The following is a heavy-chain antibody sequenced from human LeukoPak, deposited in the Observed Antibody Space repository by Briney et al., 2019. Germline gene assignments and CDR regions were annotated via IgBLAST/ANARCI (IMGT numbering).Heavy chain of an antibody. CDR2: IYYSGST. D-gene: IGHD6-19*01. CDR1: GGSISSYY. J-gene: IGHJ5*02. CDR3: AREGQWLPDWFDP. V-gene: IGHV4-59*01. Sequence: KPSETLSLTCAVSGGSISSYYWSWIRQSPGKGLEWIGYIYYSGSTNYNPSLKSRVTISLDTSKNQFSLKLTSVTAADTAVYYCAREGQWLPDWFDPWGQGTLVTVSS.